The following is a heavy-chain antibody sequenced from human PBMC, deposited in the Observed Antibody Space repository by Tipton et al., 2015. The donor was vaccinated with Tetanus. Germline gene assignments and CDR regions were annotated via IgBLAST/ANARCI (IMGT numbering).Heavy chain of an antibody. Sequence: SLRLSCAASGFTFSSYSMNWVRQAPGKGLEWVSSISSSSSYINYADSVKGRFTISRDNAKNSLHLQMNSLRAEDTAVYYCARDWSIDYWGQGTLVTVSS. CDR3: ARDWSIDY. CDR1: GFTFSSYS. J-gene: IGHJ4*02. D-gene: IGHD3-3*01. V-gene: IGHV3-21*01. CDR2: ISSSSSYI.